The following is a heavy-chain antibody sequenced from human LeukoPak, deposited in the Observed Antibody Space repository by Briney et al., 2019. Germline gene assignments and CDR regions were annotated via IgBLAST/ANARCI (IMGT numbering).Heavy chain of an antibody. Sequence: PGGSLRLSCAASGFTFSSYGMHWVRQAPGKGLEWVAFIRYDGSNKYYADSVKGRFTISRDNSKNTLYLQMNSLRAEDTAVYYCAKGHVDTASDYYYYYYMDFWGKGTTATVSS. J-gene: IGHJ6*03. CDR2: IRYDGSNK. V-gene: IGHV3-30*02. D-gene: IGHD5-18*01. CDR1: GFTFSSYG. CDR3: AKGHVDTASDYYYYYYMDF.